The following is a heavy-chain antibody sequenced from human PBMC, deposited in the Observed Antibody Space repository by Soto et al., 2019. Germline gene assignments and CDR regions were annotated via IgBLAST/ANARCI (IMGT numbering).Heavy chain of an antibody. D-gene: IGHD6-19*01. CDR1: GGTFSSYA. J-gene: IGHJ5*02. CDR3: AREGIAVAGTRNWFDP. CDR2: IIPIFGTA. Sequence: QVQLVQSGAEVKKPGSSVKVSCKASGGTFSSYAISWVRQAPGQGLEWMGGIIPIFGTANYAQKFQGRVTITADESTSTADMELSSLRSEHTAVYYCAREGIAVAGTRNWFDPWGQGTLVTVSS. V-gene: IGHV1-69*12.